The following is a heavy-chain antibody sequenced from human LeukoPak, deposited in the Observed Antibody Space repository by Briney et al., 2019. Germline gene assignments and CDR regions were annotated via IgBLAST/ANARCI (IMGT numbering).Heavy chain of an antibody. V-gene: IGHV3-23*01. CDR1: GFTFSSYA. Sequence: GGSLRLSCAASGFTFSSYAMSWVRQAPGKGLEWVSAISGSGGSTYYADSVKGRFTISRDNSKNTLYLQMNSLRAEDTAVYYCAKVDGYSSPNFRGYMDVWGKGTTVTVSS. D-gene: IGHD6-13*01. J-gene: IGHJ6*03. CDR3: AKVDGYSSPNFRGYMDV. CDR2: ISGSGGST.